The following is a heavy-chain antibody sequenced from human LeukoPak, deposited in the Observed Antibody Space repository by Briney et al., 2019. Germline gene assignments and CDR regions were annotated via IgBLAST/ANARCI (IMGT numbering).Heavy chain of an antibody. Sequence: PGGSLRLSCAASGFRFSSYGMNWVRQAPGNGLEWVSFIQNDGTKKCYADFVKGRFTISRENSVSTLYLQMDSLRPEDTAVYYCAKDAATHGWFDPWGQGTLVTVSS. J-gene: IGHJ5*02. V-gene: IGHV3-30*02. CDR3: AKDAATHGWFDP. CDR2: IQNDGTKK. CDR1: GFRFSSYG. D-gene: IGHD6-25*01.